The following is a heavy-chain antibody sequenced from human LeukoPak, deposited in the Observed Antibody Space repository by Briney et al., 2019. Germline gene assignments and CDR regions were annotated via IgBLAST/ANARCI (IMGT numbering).Heavy chain of an antibody. J-gene: IGHJ6*02. D-gene: IGHD2-2*01. CDR3: ARDFHIVVVPAAMETYYYGMDV. CDR2: IIPILGIA. V-gene: IGHV1-69*04. CDR1: GGTFSSYA. Sequence: ASVKVSCKASGGTFSSYAISWVRQAPGQGLEWMGRIIPILGIANYAQKFQGRATITADKSTSTAYMELSSLRSEDTAVYYCARDFHIVVVPAAMETYYYGMDVWGQGTTVTVSS.